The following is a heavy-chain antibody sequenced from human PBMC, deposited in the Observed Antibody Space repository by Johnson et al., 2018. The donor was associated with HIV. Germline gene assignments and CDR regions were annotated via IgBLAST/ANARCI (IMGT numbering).Heavy chain of an antibody. Sequence: QVQLVESGGGVVQPGRSLRLSCAASGFTFSSYGMHWVRQAPGKGLEWVAFIRFDGSNEYYADSVKGRFTISRDNSKNTLYLQMNSLRAEDTALYYCARTRQGAFDIWGQGTMVTVSS. CDR1: GFTFSSYG. CDR3: ARTRQGAFDI. CDR2: IRFDGSNE. J-gene: IGHJ3*02. V-gene: IGHV3-33*08.